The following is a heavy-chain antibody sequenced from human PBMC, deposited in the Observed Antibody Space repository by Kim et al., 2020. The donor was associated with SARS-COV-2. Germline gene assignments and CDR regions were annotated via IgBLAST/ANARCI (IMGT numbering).Heavy chain of an antibody. CDR1: GGTFSSYT. Sequence: SVKVSCKASGGTFSSYTISWVRQAPGQGLEWMGRIIPILGIANYAQKFQGRVTITADKSTSTAYMELSSLRSEDTAVYYCARSVLIPRYNWNDEVGYYFDYWGQGTLVTVSS. CDR3: ARSVLIPRYNWNDEVGYYFDY. CDR2: IIPILGIA. D-gene: IGHD1-1*01. J-gene: IGHJ4*02. V-gene: IGHV1-69*02.